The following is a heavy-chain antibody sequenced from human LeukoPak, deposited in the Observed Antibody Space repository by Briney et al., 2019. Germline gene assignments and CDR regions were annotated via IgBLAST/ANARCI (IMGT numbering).Heavy chain of an antibody. D-gene: IGHD6-19*01. CDR2: INHSGST. CDR1: GGSFSGYY. Sequence: KPSETLSLTCAVYGGSFSGYYWSWIRQPPGKGLEWIGEINHSGSTNYNPSLKSRVTISVDTSKNQFSLKLSSVTAADTAVYYCARGRSQWLASLYYYGMDVWGQGTTVTVSS. J-gene: IGHJ6*02. CDR3: ARGRSQWLASLYYYGMDV. V-gene: IGHV4-34*01.